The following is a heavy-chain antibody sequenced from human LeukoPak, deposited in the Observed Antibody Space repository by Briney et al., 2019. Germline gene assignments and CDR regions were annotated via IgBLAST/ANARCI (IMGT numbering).Heavy chain of an antibody. CDR2: IIPIFGTA. V-gene: IGHV1-69*06. D-gene: IGHD2-15*01. Sequence: GASVKVSCKASVGTYSSYAISWVRQAPGQGLEWMGRIIPIFGTANYAQKFQGRVTITADKSTSTAYMELSSLRSEDTAVYYCARDLSCSGGSCYSHYYYYMDVWGKGTTVTVSS. J-gene: IGHJ6*03. CDR3: ARDLSCSGGSCYSHYYYYMDV. CDR1: VGTYSSYA.